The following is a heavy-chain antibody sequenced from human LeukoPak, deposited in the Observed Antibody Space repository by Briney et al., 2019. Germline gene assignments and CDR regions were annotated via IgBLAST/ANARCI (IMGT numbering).Heavy chain of an antibody. V-gene: IGHV3-9*01. J-gene: IGHJ4*02. CDR1: GFTFDDYA. CDR2: ISWNSGSI. CDR3: ARRGWYSGYHFDY. Sequence: GGSLRLSCAASGFTFDDYAMHWVRQAPGKGLEWVSGISWNSGSIGYADSVKGRFTISRDNAKNSLYLQMNSLSAEDTALYYCARRGWYSGYHFDYWGQGTLVTVSS. D-gene: IGHD5-12*01.